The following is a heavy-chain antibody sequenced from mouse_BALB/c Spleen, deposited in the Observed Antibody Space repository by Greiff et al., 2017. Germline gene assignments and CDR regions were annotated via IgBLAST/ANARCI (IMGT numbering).Heavy chain of an antibody. V-gene: IGHV1S81*02. D-gene: IGHD1-2*01. CDR2: INPSNGRT. J-gene: IGHJ3*01. Sequence: QVQLQQPGAELVKPGASVKLSCKASGYTFTSYWMHWVKQRPGQGLEWIGEINPSNGRTNYNEKFKSKATLTVDTSSSTAYMQLSSLTSEDSAVYYCATYYGYFAYWGQGTLVTVSA. CDR3: ATYYGYFAY. CDR1: GYTFTSYW.